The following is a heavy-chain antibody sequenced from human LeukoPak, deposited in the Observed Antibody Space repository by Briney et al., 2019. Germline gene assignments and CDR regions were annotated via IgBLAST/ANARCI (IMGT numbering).Heavy chain of an antibody. J-gene: IGHJ3*02. V-gene: IGHV3-48*03. Sequence: PGGSLRLSCAASGFTFSSYEMNWVRQAPGEGLEWVSYISTSGSTKYYADSVKGRFTISRDNAKNSLYLQMNSLRAEDTAVYYCARANYYDSSGYYYGDNDAFDIWGQGTMVTVSS. CDR2: ISTSGSTK. CDR1: GFTFSSYE. CDR3: ARANYYDSSGYYYGDNDAFDI. D-gene: IGHD3-22*01.